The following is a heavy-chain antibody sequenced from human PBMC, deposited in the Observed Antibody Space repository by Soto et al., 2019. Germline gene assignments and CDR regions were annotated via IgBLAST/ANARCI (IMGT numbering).Heavy chain of an antibody. V-gene: IGHV4-34*01. CDR1: GGSFSGYF. J-gene: IGHJ1*01. Sequence: QVQLHQWGAGLLTPSETLSLTCDVSGGSFSGYFWSWIRQSPGKGLEWIGEITHIGGTNYNPSLKGPVTISVDTSKNQFSLKVTSVTAADTGVYYCARGSSSSSWFLQHWGQGTPVIVSS. CDR3: ARGSSSSSWFLQH. CDR2: ITHIGGT. D-gene: IGHD6-13*01.